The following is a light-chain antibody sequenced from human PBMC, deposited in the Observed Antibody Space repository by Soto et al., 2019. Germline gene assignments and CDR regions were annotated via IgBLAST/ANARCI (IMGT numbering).Light chain of an antibody. Sequence: EFVLTQSPGTLSLSPGERATLSCRASQTVRNNYLAWYQQKPGQAPRLLIYGASSRATGIPDRFSGSGSGTDFTLTISRLEPEDFAVYYCQQYGSSLRLTFGGGTKVDIK. V-gene: IGKV3-20*01. J-gene: IGKJ4*01. CDR2: GAS. CDR1: QTVRNNY. CDR3: QQYGSSLRLT.